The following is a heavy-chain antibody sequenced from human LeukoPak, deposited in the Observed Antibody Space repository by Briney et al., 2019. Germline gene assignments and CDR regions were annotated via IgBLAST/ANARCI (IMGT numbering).Heavy chain of an antibody. CDR1: GFTFSSYS. J-gene: IGHJ4*02. D-gene: IGHD2-21*02. CDR3: AMSAPCGGDCSYPYYFDY. V-gene: IGHV3-21*01. CDR2: ISSSSSYI. Sequence: PGGSLRLSCAASGFTFSSYSMNWVRQAPGKGLEWVSSISSSSSYIYYADSVKGRFTISRDNAKNSLYLQMNSLRAEDTAVYYCAMSAPCGGDCSYPYYFDYWGQGTLVAVSS.